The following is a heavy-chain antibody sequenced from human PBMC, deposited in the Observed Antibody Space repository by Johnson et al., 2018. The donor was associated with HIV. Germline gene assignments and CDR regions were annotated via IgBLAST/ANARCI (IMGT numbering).Heavy chain of an antibody. J-gene: IGHJ3*02. D-gene: IGHD2-21*02. CDR2: IYAGNRT. CDR1: GFTVTSNY. Sequence: VQLVESGGGLVQPGGSLRLSCAVSGFTVTSNYMTWVRQAPGKGLEWVSVIYAGNRTYYADSVKGRFTISRDKSKNILSIQMNNLRVEDTAVYYCTTDRWVTLLDRDAFDIWGQGTMVTVSS. V-gene: IGHV3-66*01. CDR3: TTDRWVTLLDRDAFDI.